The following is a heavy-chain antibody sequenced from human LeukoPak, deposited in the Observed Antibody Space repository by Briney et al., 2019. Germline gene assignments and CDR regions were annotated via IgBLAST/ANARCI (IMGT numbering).Heavy chain of an antibody. J-gene: IGHJ4*02. CDR3: ATFASTVTYYYFDY. V-gene: IGHV1-8*01. CDR1: GYTFTSYD. D-gene: IGHD4-11*01. Sequence: ASVKVSCKASGYTFTSYDINWVRQATGQGLEWMGRMNPNSGNTGYAQKFQGRVTMTRNTSISTAYMELSSLRSEDTAVYYCATFASTVTYYYFDYWGQGTLVTVSS. CDR2: MNPNSGNT.